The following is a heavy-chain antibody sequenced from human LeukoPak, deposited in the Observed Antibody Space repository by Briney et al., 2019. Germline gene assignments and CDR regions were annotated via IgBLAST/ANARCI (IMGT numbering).Heavy chain of an antibody. Sequence: SETLSLTCTVSGGSISSSSYYWGWIRQPPGKGLEWIGSIYYSGSTYYNPSLKSRVTISVDTSKSQFSLKLSSVTAADTAVYYCARHVKYSSSWSGRVAWFDPWGQGTLVTVSS. D-gene: IGHD6-13*01. J-gene: IGHJ5*02. V-gene: IGHV4-39*01. CDR2: IYYSGST. CDR1: GGSISSSSYY. CDR3: ARHVKYSSSWSGRVAWFDP.